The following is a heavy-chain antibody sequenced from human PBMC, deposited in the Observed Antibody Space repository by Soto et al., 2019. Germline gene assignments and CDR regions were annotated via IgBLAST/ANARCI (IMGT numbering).Heavy chain of an antibody. J-gene: IGHJ4*01. D-gene: IGHD5-18*01. CDR2: LYHSGST. Sequence: SETLSLTCALSGYPISRGYYWGWNRQPQGKRPEWIGRLYHSGSTYYNPSLKSRVTISVDTSKNQFSLKLSSVPAADTAVYYCARDSYMKKGYSYGQPFDYWGHGTLFTVYS. CDR3: ARDSYMKKGYSYGQPFDY. V-gene: IGHV4-38-2*02. CDR1: GYPISRGYY.